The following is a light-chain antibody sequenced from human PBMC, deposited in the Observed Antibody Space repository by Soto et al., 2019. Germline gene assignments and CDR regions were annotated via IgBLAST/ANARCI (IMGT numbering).Light chain of an antibody. CDR2: DTS. V-gene: IGKV3-20*01. J-gene: IGKJ5*01. CDR1: QSVTSTY. CDR3: QQYGSSPVT. Sequence: EIVLTQSPGTLSLSPGERATLSCRSSQSVTSTYLAWYQQRPGQAPRLLIYDTSTRATGIPDRFSGSGSGTDFTLAISRLEPEDFAVYYCQQYGSSPVTFGQGTRLEIK.